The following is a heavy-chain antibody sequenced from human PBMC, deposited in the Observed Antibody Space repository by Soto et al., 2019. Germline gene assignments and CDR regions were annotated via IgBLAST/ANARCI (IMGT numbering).Heavy chain of an antibody. V-gene: IGHV1-69*06. CDR1: GGTFSSYA. Sequence: ASVKVSCKASGGTFSSYAISWVRQAPGQGLEWMGGIIPIFGTANYAQKFQGRVTITADKSTSTAYMELSSLRSEDTAVYYCAREYYYDSSGSFDAFDIWGQGTMVTVSS. D-gene: IGHD3-22*01. J-gene: IGHJ3*02. CDR3: AREYYYDSSGSFDAFDI. CDR2: IIPIFGTA.